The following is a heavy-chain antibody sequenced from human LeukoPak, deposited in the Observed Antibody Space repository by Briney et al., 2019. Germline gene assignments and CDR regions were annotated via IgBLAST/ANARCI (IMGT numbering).Heavy chain of an antibody. CDR2: ISETGGGA. CDR1: GFTFATYA. V-gene: IGHV3-23*01. CDR3: DASDF. Sequence: GGSLRLSCAASGFTFATYAMGWVRQSPGKGLEWVSTISETGGGAHYANSVRGRFTISRDNSKNTLYLQMNNLRAEDTAIYYCDASDFWGQGTLVTVSS. J-gene: IGHJ4*02.